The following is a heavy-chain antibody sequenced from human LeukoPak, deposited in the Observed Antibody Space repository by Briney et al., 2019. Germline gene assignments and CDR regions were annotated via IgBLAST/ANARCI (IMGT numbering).Heavy chain of an antibody. CDR2: IYYSGST. V-gene: IGHV4-31*03. D-gene: IGHD3-9*01. Sequence: PSETLSLTCTVSGGSISSGGYYWSWIRQHPGKGLEWIGYIYYSGSTYYNPSLKSRVTISVGTSKNQFSLKLSSVTAAGTAVVDWGRGGGYDIWTGYHHKSFDYWGQGTLVTVSS. CDR1: GGSISSGGYY. CDR3: GRGGGYDIWTGYHHKSFDY. J-gene: IGHJ4*02.